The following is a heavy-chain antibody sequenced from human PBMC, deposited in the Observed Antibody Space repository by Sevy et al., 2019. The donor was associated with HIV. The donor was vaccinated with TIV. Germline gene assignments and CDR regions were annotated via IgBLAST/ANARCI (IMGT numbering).Heavy chain of an antibody. CDR1: HGSISPYS. CDR2: IHYTGNT. D-gene: IGHD3-10*01. V-gene: IGHV4-59*01. CDR3: ARILDIRGVTDDAFDI. J-gene: IGHJ3*02. Sequence: SETLSLTCTVSHGSISPYSWSWIRQSPGKDLEWIGYIHYTGNTRYSPSLKSRVTMSVDTSKNHLSLHLSSVTAADTAVYYCARILDIRGVTDDAFDIWGQGTMVTVSS.